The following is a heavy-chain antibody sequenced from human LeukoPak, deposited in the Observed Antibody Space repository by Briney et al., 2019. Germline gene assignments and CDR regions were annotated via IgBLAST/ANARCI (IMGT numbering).Heavy chain of an antibody. J-gene: IGHJ6*03. CDR2: ISAYNGNT. CDR3: ARTGYSSSWYGLWYYYMDV. V-gene: IGHV1-18*01. Sequence: ASVKVSCKASGYTFTSYGISWVRQAPGQGLEWMGWISAYNGNTNYAQKLQGRVTMTTDTSTSTAYMELRSLRSEDTAVYYCARTGYSSSWYGLWYYYMDVWGKGTTVTVSS. CDR1: GYTFTSYG. D-gene: IGHD6-13*01.